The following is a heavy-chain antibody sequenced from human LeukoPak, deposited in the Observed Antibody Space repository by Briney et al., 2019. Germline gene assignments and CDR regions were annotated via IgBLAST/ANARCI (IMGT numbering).Heavy chain of an antibody. CDR3: ARYCSSTSCYGAIDY. D-gene: IGHD2-2*01. CDR1: GYTFTSYG. CDR2: ISAYNGNT. J-gene: IGHJ4*02. Sequence: ASVKVSCTASGYTFTSYGISWVRQAPGQGLEWMGWISAYNGNTNYAQKLQGRVTMTTDTSTSTAYMELRSLRSDDTAVYYCARYCSSTSCYGAIDYWGQGTLVTVSS. V-gene: IGHV1-18*01.